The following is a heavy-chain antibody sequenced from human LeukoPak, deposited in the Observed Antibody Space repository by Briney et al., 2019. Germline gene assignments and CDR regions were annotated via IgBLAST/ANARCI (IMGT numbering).Heavy chain of an antibody. CDR1: GFTFSSYS. Sequence: GGPLRLSCAASGFTFSSYSMNWVRQAPGKGLEWVSSISSSSSYIYYADSVKGRFTISRDNAKNSLYLQMNSLRAEDTAVYYCASRIAAAGKGVDIWGQGAMVTVSS. CDR3: ASRIAAAGKGVDI. J-gene: IGHJ3*02. D-gene: IGHD6-13*01. V-gene: IGHV3-21*01. CDR2: ISSSSSYI.